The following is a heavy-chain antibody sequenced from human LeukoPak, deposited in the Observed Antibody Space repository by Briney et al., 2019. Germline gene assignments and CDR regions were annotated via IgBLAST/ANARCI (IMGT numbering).Heavy chain of an antibody. CDR1: GYTFTSYD. CDR2: MNPNSGNT. V-gene: IGHV1-8*03. CDR3: ARGLLPAAAPFFN. Sequence: ASVKVSCKASGYTFTSYDINWVRQATGQGLEWMGWMNPNSGNTGYAQKFQGRVTITRNTSISTAYMELSSLRSDDTAVYYCARGLLPAAAPFFNWGQGTLVTVSS. J-gene: IGHJ4*02. D-gene: IGHD6-6*01.